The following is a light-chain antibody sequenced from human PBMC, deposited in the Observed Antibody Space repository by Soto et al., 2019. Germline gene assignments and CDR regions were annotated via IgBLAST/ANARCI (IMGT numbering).Light chain of an antibody. J-gene: IGLJ1*01. Sequence: QSALTQPRSVSGSPGPAVTISCTGTSSDVGGYNYVSWYQQHPGKAPKLMIYDVSKRPSGVPDRFSGSKSGNTASLTISGLQAEDEADYYCCSYAGSQLVFGTGTKLTVL. CDR2: DVS. CDR1: SSDVGGYNY. CDR3: CSYAGSQLV. V-gene: IGLV2-11*01.